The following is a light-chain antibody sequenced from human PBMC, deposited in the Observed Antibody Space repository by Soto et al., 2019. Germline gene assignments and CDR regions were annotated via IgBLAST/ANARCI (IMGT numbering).Light chain of an antibody. Sequence: QSALTQPASVSGTPGQSITISCTGTSSDVGGYDYVSWFQQHPGKAPKLMLYDVNTRPSGVSNRFSGSKSGNTASLTISGLQAEDEADYYCSSYAGSSTLVVSGGGTKVTVL. CDR3: SSYAGSSTLVV. J-gene: IGLJ2*01. CDR1: SSDVGGYDY. V-gene: IGLV2-14*01. CDR2: DVN.